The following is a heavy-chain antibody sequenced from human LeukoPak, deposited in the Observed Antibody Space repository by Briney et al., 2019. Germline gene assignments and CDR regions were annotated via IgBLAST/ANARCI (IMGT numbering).Heavy chain of an antibody. CDR2: ISWNSGSI. Sequence: GGSLRLSCAASGFTFDDYAMHWVRQAPGKGLEWVSGISWNSGSIGYADSVKGRFTISRDNAKNSLYLQMNSLRAEDTAVYYCARRKEIDYWGQGTLVTVSS. V-gene: IGHV3-9*01. CDR3: ARRKEIDY. J-gene: IGHJ4*02. CDR1: GFTFDDYA.